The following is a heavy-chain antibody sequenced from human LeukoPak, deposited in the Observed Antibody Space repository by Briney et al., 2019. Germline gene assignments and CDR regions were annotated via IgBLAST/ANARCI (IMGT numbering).Heavy chain of an antibody. CDR2: ISAYNGNT. CDR1: GYTFTSYG. D-gene: IGHD6-13*01. V-gene: IGHV1-18*01. Sequence: ASVKVSCKASGYTFTSYGISWGRQAPGQGLEWMGWISAYNGNTNYAQKFQGRVTITRDTSASTAYMELSSLRSEDTAVYYCARDPLEYSSSWYGSWYYFDYWGQGTLVTVSS. J-gene: IGHJ4*02. CDR3: ARDPLEYSSSWYGSWYYFDY.